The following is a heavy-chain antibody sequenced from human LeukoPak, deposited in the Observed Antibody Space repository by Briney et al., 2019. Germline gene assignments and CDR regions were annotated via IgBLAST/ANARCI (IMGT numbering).Heavy chain of an antibody. CDR3: ARRAIFGVVFYPPSRAFDI. J-gene: IGHJ3*02. V-gene: IGHV4-38-2*02. CDR2: IYHSGST. CDR1: GYSISSGYY. Sequence: PSETLSLTCTVSGYSISSGYYWGWIRQPPGKGLEWIGSIYHSGSTYYNPSLKSRVTISVDTSKNQFSLKLSSVTAADTAVYYCARRAIFGVVFYPPSRAFDIWGQGTMVTVSS. D-gene: IGHD3-3*01.